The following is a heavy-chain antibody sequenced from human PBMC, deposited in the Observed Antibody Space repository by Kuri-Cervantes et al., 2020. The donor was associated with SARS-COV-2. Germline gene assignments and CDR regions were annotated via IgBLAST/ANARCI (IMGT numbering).Heavy chain of an antibody. CDR2: IRYDGSNK. CDR3: AKVGQQLVPDWFDP. V-gene: IGHV3-30*02. J-gene: IGHJ5*02. D-gene: IGHD6-13*01. CDR1: GFTFSSYG. Sequence: GGSLRLSCAASGFTFSSYGMHWVRQAPGKGLEWVAFIRYDGSNKYYADSVKGRFTISRDNSKNTLYLQMNSLRAEDTAVYYCAKVGQQLVPDWFDPRGQGTLVTVSS.